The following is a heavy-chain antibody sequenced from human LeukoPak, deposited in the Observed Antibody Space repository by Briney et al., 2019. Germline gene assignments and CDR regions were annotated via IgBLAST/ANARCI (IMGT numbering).Heavy chain of an antibody. CDR3: ARDVSGSSSWSDFDY. J-gene: IGHJ4*02. CDR1: GFTVSSNC. V-gene: IGHV3-66*01. CDR2: IYSGGST. Sequence: GGSLRLSCAASGFTVSSNCMSWVRQAPGKGLEWVSVIYSGGSTFYADSVRGRFTISRDNSKNTLYLQMNSLRAEDTAVYYCARDVSGSSSWSDFDYWGQGTLVTVSS. D-gene: IGHD6-13*01.